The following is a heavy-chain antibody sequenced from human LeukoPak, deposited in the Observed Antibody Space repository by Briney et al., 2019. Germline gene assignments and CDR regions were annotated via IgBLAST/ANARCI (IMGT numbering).Heavy chain of an antibody. CDR2: INHSGST. CDR1: GGSFSGYY. D-gene: IGHD2-2*01. V-gene: IGHV4-34*01. Sequence: SETLSLTCAVYGGSFSGYYWSWIRQPPGKGLEWIGEINHSGSTNYNPSLKSRVTISVDTSKNQFSLKLSSVTAADTAVYYCARSLYSTSCYDYWGQGTLVTVSS. CDR3: ARSLYSTSCYDY. J-gene: IGHJ4*02.